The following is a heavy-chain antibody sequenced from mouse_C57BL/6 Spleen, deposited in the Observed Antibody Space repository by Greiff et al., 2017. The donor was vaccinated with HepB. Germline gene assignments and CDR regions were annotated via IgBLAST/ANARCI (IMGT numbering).Heavy chain of an antibody. CDR2: INYDGSST. J-gene: IGHJ2*01. V-gene: IGHV5-16*01. CDR1: GFTFSDYY. CDR3: AREPYFDY. Sequence: EVQLQQSEGGLVQPGRSMKLSCTASGFTFSDYYMAWVRQVPEKGLEWVANINYDGSSTYYLDSLKSRFIISRDNAKNILYLQMSSLKSEDTATYYCAREPYFDYWGQGTTLTVSS.